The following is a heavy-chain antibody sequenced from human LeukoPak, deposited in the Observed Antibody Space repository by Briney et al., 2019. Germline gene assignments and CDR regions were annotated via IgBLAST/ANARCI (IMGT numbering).Heavy chain of an antibody. J-gene: IGHJ4*02. CDR3: ATDIIVGATKGTDY. Sequence: GGSLRLSCAASGFTFNTYGMHWARQAPGKGLEWVAFIRYDGSNKYYADSVKGRFTISRDNSKNTLYLQMNSLRAEDTAVYYCATDIIVGATKGTDYWGQGTLVTVSS. D-gene: IGHD1-26*01. CDR2: IRYDGSNK. CDR1: GFTFNTYG. V-gene: IGHV3-30*02.